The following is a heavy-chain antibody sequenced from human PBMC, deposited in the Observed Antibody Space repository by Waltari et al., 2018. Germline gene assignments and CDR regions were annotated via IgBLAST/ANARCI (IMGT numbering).Heavy chain of an antibody. CDR3: ASQYSTSRGFDP. V-gene: IGHV1-18*01. J-gene: IGHJ5*02. Sequence: QVHLVQSGGEVKKPGASVKVSCKASGSTFTNSPIPCVRQAPGQGLEWMGWRSTNTGYTKYAQRFQCRVTMTTDTSTTTAYTELRSLTSDDTAVYYCASQYSTSRGFDPWCQGTLVTVSS. CDR2: RSTNTGYT. D-gene: IGHD2-2*01. CDR1: GSTFTNSP.